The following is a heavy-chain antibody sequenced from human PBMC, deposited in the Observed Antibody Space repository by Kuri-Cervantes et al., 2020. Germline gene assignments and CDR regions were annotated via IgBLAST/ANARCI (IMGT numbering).Heavy chain of an antibody. J-gene: IGHJ6*03. Sequence: GSLRLSCTVSGGSISGHYWCWIRQPPGKGLEWIGYIYYSGSTNYNPSLKSRVTISVDTSKNQFSLKLSSVTAADTAVYYCAVSSGWDHYYYYYYMDVWGKGTTVTVSS. CDR3: AVSSGWDHYYYYYYMDV. CDR1: GGSISGHY. CDR2: IYYSGST. D-gene: IGHD6-19*01. V-gene: IGHV4-59*11.